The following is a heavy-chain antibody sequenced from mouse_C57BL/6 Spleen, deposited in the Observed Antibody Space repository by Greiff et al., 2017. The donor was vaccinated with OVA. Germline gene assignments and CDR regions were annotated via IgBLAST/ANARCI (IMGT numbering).Heavy chain of an antibody. V-gene: IGHV14-3*01. D-gene: IGHD2-3*01. CDR3: ASIYDGYYRYAMDY. J-gene: IGHJ4*01. CDR2: IDPANGNT. Sequence: QLVESVAELVRPGASVKLSCTASGFNIKNTYMHWVKQRPEQGLEWIGRIDPANGNTTYAPKFTGKSTITADTSSNTAYLQLSSLTSEDSAIYYCASIYDGYYRYAMDYWGQGTSVTVSS. CDR1: GFNIKNTY.